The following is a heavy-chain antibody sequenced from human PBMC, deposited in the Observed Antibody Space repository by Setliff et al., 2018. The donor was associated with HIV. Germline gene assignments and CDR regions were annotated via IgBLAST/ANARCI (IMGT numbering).Heavy chain of an antibody. CDR3: ARRRGQRATGWYYFDF. D-gene: IGHD6-19*01. CDR1: GYSINSGFS. J-gene: IGHJ4*02. V-gene: IGHV4-38-2*01. CDR2: IYQSGSI. Sequence: SETLSLTCAASGYSINSGFSRAWIRQPPGQGPQWIGSIYQSGSIYYNPSLKSRVSISVDTSKRQFSLKLTSVTAGDSALYYCARRRGQRATGWYYFDFWGQGALVTVSS.